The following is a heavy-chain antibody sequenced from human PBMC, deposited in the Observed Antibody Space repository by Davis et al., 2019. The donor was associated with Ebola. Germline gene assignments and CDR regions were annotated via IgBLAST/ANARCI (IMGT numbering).Heavy chain of an antibody. D-gene: IGHD4-23*01. CDR3: AKTTLATRSTVVTRFFNY. V-gene: IGHV3-23*01. CDR1: GFTFSTYG. Sequence: GESLKISCAASGFTFSTYGMHWVRQAPGKGLEWVSVISGSGGSTYYADSVKGRFTISRDNSKNTLYLQMNTLRAEDTAVYYCAKTTLATRSTVVTRFFNYWGQGTLVTVSS. CDR2: ISGSGGST. J-gene: IGHJ4*02.